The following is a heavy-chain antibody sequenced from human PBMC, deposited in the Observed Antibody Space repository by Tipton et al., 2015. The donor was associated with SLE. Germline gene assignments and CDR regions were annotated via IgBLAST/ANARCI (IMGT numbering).Heavy chain of an antibody. CDR1: GGSFSGYS. V-gene: IGHV4-34*01. CDR2: VNHDRDT. D-gene: IGHD2-15*01. CDR3: ARGVAGYYSFCYMDV. Sequence: TLSLTCAVYGGSFSGYSWNWIRQPPGKGLAWIGGVNHDRDTIYNPSLKSRVTFSVDTSTNQLSLRLNSVTAADTAVCYCARGVAGYYSFCYMDVWGKGTTVTVSS. J-gene: IGHJ6*03.